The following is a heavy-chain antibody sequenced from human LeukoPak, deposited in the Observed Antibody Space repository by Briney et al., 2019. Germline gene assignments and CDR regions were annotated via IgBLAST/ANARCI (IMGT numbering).Heavy chain of an antibody. D-gene: IGHD6-13*01. V-gene: IGHV3-30*18. Sequence: PGGSLRLSCAASGFTFSSYGMQWVRQAPGKGLEWVALISYDGSNKHYADSVKGRFTISRDNSKNTLYLQMNSLRAEDTAVYYCAKDGASSWFGEATWGQGTLVTVSS. CDR3: AKDGASSWFGEAT. CDR2: ISYDGSNK. CDR1: GFTFSSYG. J-gene: IGHJ5*02.